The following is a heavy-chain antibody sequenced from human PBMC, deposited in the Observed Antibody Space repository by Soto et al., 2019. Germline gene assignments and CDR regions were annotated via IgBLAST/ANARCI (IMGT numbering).Heavy chain of an antibody. CDR3: ATRTGPYYYAMNV. J-gene: IGHJ6*02. Sequence: GGSLRLSCAASGFTVGSNYMTWVRQAPGKGLEWVSIINTYGSTYYADSVKGRFTISRDTSKMFLQMNSLRAEDTAVYYCATRTGPYYYAMNVWGQGTTVTVSS. CDR1: GFTVGSNY. CDR2: INTYGST. D-gene: IGHD4-17*01. V-gene: IGHV3-53*01.